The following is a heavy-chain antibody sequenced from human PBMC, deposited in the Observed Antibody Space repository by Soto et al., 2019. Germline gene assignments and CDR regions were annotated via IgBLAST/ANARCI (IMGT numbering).Heavy chain of an antibody. V-gene: IGHV4-34*01. D-gene: IGHD3-3*01. CDR1: GGSFSGYY. Sequence: SETLSLTCAVYGGSFSGYYWSWIRQPPGKGLEWIGEINHSGSTNYNPSLKSRVTISVDTSKNQFSLKLSSVTAADTAVYYCARAEGRYDFWSGYPRYYYYGMDVWGQGTTVTVS. CDR3: ARAEGRYDFWSGYPRYYYYGMDV. J-gene: IGHJ6*02. CDR2: INHSGST.